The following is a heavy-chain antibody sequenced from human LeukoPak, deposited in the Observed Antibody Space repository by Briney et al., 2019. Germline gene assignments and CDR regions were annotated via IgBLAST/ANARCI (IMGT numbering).Heavy chain of an antibody. CDR3: ARVVVVTATAIQDYFDH. CDR1: GFTFSDYY. Sequence: GGSLRLSCAASGFTFSDYYMSWIRQAPGKGLEWVSYISSSGGTIYYADSVKGRFTISRDNAKNSLYLQMNSLRAEDTAVYYCARVVVVTATAIQDYFDHWGQGTLVTVSS. CDR2: ISSSGGTI. D-gene: IGHD2-21*02. V-gene: IGHV3-11*01. J-gene: IGHJ4*02.